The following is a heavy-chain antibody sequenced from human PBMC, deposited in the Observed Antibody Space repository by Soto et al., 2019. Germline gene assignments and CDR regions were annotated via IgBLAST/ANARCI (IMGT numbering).Heavy chain of an antibody. J-gene: IGHJ4*02. CDR1: GVTFNTYT. V-gene: IGHV1-69*08. D-gene: IGHD2-15*01. Sequence: ASVKVSCKASGVTFNTYTFSWVRQAPGQGLEWMGSILPIMGSVNYAHDFRGRLSITADPSTTTAYMELTSLTSHDTAIYYCARIPRYSYPTSDPLDNWGQGTLVTVSS. CDR3: ARIPRYSYPTSDPLDN. CDR2: ILPIMGSV.